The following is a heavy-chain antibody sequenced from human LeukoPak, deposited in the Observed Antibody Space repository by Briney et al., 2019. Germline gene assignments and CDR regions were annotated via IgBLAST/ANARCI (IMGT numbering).Heavy chain of an antibody. V-gene: IGHV1-8*01. J-gene: IGHJ6*03. CDR3: ARGPHSSGWFNYYYYYMDV. D-gene: IGHD6-19*01. Sequence: APVKVSCKASGYTFTSYDINWVRQATGQGLEWMGWMNPNSGNTGYAQKFQGRVTMTRNTSISTAYMELSSLRSEDTAVYYCARGPHSSGWFNYYYYYMDVWGKGTTVTVSS. CDR1: GYTFTSYD. CDR2: MNPNSGNT.